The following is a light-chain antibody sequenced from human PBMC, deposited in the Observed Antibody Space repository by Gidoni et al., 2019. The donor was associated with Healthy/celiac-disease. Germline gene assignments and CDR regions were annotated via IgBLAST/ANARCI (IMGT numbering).Light chain of an antibody. J-gene: IGKJ2*01. CDR3: QQYDNLPGYT. CDR2: DAS. CDR1: EDISNY. V-gene: IGKV1-33*01. Sequence: DLQMPQSPSSLYASVGDRVTITCQASEDISNYLNLDQQKPGKAPKLLIYDASNLETGVPSRVRGSGSGKDFTFTISSLQPEDIATYYCQQYDNLPGYTFGQGTKLEIK.